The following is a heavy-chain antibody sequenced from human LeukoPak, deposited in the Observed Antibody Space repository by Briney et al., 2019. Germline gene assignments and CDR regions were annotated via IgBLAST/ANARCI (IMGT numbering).Heavy chain of an antibody. D-gene: IGHD3-3*02. CDR3: ARAPPDNSIQEVQGDY. CDR2: IYSGGST. J-gene: IGHJ4*02. V-gene: IGHV3-53*01. CDR1: GFTVTSNY. Sequence: GGPLRLSCAVSGFTVTSNYMSWVRQAPGKGLEWVSVIYSGGSTYYADSVKGRFTISRDNSKNTLYLQMNSLRADDTAVYYCARAPPDNSIQEVQGDYWGQGTLVTVSS.